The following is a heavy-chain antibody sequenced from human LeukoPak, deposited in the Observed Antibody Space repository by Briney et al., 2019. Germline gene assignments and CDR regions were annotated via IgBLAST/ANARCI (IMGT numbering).Heavy chain of an antibody. Sequence: GTSLRLSCAASGFTFSVYGMHWVRQGPGKGLEWVALISHDGGNKNYTDSVKGRFTISRDNSKNTLYLQMNSLRAEDTAVYYCARDRVYSSGWDFGYWGQGTLVTVSS. CDR2: ISHDGGNK. CDR1: GFTFSVYG. J-gene: IGHJ4*02. V-gene: IGHV3-30*03. CDR3: ARDRVYSSGWDFGY. D-gene: IGHD6-19*01.